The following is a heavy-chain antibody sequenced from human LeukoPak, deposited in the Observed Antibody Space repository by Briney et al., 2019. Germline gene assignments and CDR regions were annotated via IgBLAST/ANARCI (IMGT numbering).Heavy chain of an antibody. D-gene: IGHD5-12*01. Sequence: SETLSLTCTVSGGSISSYYWSWIRQPPGKGLEWIGYIYYSGSTNYNPSLKSRVTISVDTSKNQFSLKLSSVTAADTAVYYCARDRSYSGYDSRIFDYWGQGTLVTVSS. J-gene: IGHJ4*02. CDR3: ARDRSYSGYDSRIFDY. CDR2: IYYSGST. CDR1: GGSISSYY. V-gene: IGHV4-59*01.